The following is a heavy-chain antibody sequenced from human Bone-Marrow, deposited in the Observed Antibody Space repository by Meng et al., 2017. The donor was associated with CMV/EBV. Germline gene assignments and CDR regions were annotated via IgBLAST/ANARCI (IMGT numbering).Heavy chain of an antibody. D-gene: IGHD2-2*02. J-gene: IGHJ5*02. CDR1: FLSSGAYS. V-gene: IGHV4-30-4*08. CDR3: ARLVVPAAIRGNNWFDP. CDR2: IYYSGST. Sequence: FLSSGAYSWSWLRQPPGKGLEWIGYIYYSGSTYYNTSLKSRVTISVDTSKNQFSLKLSSVTAADTAVYYCARLVVPAAIRGNNWFDPWGQGTLVTVSS.